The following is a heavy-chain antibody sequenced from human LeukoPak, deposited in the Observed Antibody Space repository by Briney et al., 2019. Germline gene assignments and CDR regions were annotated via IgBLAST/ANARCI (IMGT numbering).Heavy chain of an antibody. CDR1: GGSISSYY. Sequence: SETLSLTCTVSGGSISSYYWSWIRQPAGKGLEWIGRIYNSGSTNYNTNYNPSLTSRVTMSVDTSKNQFSLKLNSVSAADTADYFCARAIWYGSGTTAFDYWGQGTLVTVSP. CDR3: ARAIWYGSGTTAFDY. CDR2: IYNSGST. J-gene: IGHJ4*02. D-gene: IGHD3-10*01. V-gene: IGHV4-4*07.